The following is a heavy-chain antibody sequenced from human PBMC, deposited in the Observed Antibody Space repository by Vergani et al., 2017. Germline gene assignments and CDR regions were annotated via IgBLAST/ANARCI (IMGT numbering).Heavy chain of an antibody. D-gene: IGHD2-15*01. Sequence: EVQLVESGGGLVQPGGSLRLSCAASGFTFSSYSMNWVRQAPGKGLEWVSYISSSSSTIYYADSVKGRFTISRDNAKNSLYLHMNSLRAEDTAVYYCLVASPFDYWGQGTLVTVSS. CDR1: GFTFSSYS. J-gene: IGHJ4*02. V-gene: IGHV3-48*01. CDR3: LVASPFDY. CDR2: ISSSSSTI.